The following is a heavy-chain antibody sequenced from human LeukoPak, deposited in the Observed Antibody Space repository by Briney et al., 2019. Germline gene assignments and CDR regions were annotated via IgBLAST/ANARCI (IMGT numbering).Heavy chain of an antibody. D-gene: IGHD6-13*01. CDR3: ARWSSFYYYYMDV. Sequence: SETLSLTCTVSGGSISSYYWSRIRQPPGKGLEWIGYIYYSGSTNYNPSLKSRVTISVDTSKNQFSLKLSSVTAADTAVYYCARWSSFYYYYMDVWGKGTTVTVSS. J-gene: IGHJ6*03. CDR2: IYYSGST. CDR1: GGSISSYY. V-gene: IGHV4-59*01.